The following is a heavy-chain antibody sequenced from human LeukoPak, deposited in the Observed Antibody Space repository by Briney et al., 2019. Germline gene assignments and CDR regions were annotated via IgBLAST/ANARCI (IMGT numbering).Heavy chain of an antibody. J-gene: IGHJ4*02. D-gene: IGHD4/OR15-4a*01. Sequence: SETLSLTCTVSGGSLSSSSYYWGWIRQPPGKGLEWIGYIYYSGSTNYNPSLKSRVTISVDTSKNQFSLKLSSVTAADTAVYYCARGYGGYVDYWGQGTLVTVSS. V-gene: IGHV4-61*01. CDR2: IYYSGST. CDR3: ARGYGGYVDY. CDR1: GGSLSSSSYY.